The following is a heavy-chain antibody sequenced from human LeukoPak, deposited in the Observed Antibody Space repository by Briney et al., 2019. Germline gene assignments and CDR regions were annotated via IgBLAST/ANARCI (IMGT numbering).Heavy chain of an antibody. Sequence: GRSLRLSCAASGFTFSSYAMHWVRQAPGKGLEWVAVISYDGSNKYYADSVKGRFTISRDNAKNTLYLQMNSLRAEDTAVYYCARDHPDYYGSGSYELDWGQGTLVTVSS. V-gene: IGHV3-30*04. CDR1: GFTFSSYA. J-gene: IGHJ4*02. CDR2: ISYDGSNK. CDR3: ARDHPDYYGSGSYELD. D-gene: IGHD3-10*01.